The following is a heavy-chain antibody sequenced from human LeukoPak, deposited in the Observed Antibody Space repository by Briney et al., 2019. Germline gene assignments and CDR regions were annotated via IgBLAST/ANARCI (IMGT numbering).Heavy chain of an antibody. D-gene: IGHD3-16*02. Sequence: GESLKISCKGSGYSFTSYWIGWVRQMPGKGLEWMGIIYPGDSDTRYSPSFQGQVTISADKSISTAYLQWSSLKASDTAMYYCARRRYYDYVWGSYRPTYYFDYWGQGTLVTVSS. CDR2: IYPGDSDT. J-gene: IGHJ4*02. CDR3: ARRRYYDYVWGSYRPTYYFDY. CDR1: GYSFTSYW. V-gene: IGHV5-51*01.